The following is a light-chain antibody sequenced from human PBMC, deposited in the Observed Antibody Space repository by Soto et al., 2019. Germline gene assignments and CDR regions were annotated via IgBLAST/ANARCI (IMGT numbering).Light chain of an antibody. J-gene: IGLJ2*01. CDR3: SSYSSANTVI. CDR1: SSDVGGYDY. Sequence: QSALTQPASVSGSPGQSVTISCTGTSSDVGGYDYVSWYQQHPGTAPKLILYEVNNRPSGVSNRFSGSKSGNTASLTISGLQAEDEAQYYCSSYSSANTVIFGGGTKLTVL. V-gene: IGLV2-14*01. CDR2: EVN.